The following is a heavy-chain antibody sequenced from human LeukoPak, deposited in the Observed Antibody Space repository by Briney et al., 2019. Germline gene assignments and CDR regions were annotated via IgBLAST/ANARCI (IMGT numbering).Heavy chain of an antibody. CDR1: GFTFSSYS. D-gene: IGHD3-22*01. J-gene: IGHJ4*02. V-gene: IGHV3-48*01. Sequence: GGSLRLSCAAYGFTFSSYSMNCVRQAPGKGLEWVSYLSSSSSSIYYADSVKGRFTISRDNAKNSLYLQMNSLRAEDTAVYYCARQNGAGYYYYFDSWGQGTLVTVSS. CDR3: ARQNGAGYYYYFDS. CDR2: LSSSSSSI.